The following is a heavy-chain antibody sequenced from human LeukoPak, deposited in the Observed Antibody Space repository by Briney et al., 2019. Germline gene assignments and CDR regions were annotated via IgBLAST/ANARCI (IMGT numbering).Heavy chain of an antibody. CDR1: GFTFSNAW. CDR2: ISGSGGST. Sequence: GGSLRLSCAASGFTFSNAWMSWVRQAPGKGLEWVSAISGSGGSTYYADSVKGRFTISRDNSKDTLYLQMNSLRAEDTAVYYCAKAQTLVLIDYWGQGTLVTVSS. D-gene: IGHD3-10*01. V-gene: IGHV3-23*01. CDR3: AKAQTLVLIDY. J-gene: IGHJ4*02.